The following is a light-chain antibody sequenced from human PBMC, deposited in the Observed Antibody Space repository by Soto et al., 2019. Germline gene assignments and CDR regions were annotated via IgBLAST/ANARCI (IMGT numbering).Light chain of an antibody. CDR2: GAS. CDR1: QSVSSSY. Sequence: EIVLTQSPGTLSLSPGERATLSCRASQSVSSSYLAWYQQKPGQAPRLLIYGASSRATGIPDRFSGSGSGADFPLTISRLEPEDFAGYYCQQYGSSPDTFGQGTNLDI. J-gene: IGKJ2*01. V-gene: IGKV3-20*01. CDR3: QQYGSSPDT.